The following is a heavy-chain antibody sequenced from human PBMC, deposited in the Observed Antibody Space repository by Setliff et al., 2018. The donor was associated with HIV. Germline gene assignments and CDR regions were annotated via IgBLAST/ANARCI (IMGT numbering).Heavy chain of an antibody. CDR3: ARGSSCSSSSCYLYYYYYYGVDV. J-gene: IGHJ6*02. V-gene: IGHV4-34*01. Sequence: PSETLSLTCAVYGGSLDNYYWTWIRQPPGRGLEWIGEITDGGDTVYNSSLQSRLTISLDTSKKQFALKLHSMTAADTAVYYCARGSSCSSSSCYLYYYYYYGVDVWGPGTAVTVSS. CDR2: ITDGGDT. CDR1: GGSLDNYY. D-gene: IGHD2-2*01.